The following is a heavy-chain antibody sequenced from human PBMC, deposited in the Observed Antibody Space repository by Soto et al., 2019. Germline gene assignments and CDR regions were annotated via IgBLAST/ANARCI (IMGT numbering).Heavy chain of an antibody. J-gene: IGHJ4*02. V-gene: IGHV4-34*01. Sequence: SETLSLTCAVYGWSFSGYYWSLIRQPPGKGLEWIGEINHSGSTNYNPSLKSRVSISMDRSKNQFSLSLSSLTAADTAVYYCARGGLEPLTFDSWGQGTLVTV. CDR1: GWSFSGYY. D-gene: IGHD2-21*02. CDR3: ARGGLEPLTFDS. CDR2: INHSGST.